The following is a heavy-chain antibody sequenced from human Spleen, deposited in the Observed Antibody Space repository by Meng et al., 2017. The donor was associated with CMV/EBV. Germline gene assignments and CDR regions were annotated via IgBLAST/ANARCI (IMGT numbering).Heavy chain of an antibody. V-gene: IGHV3-30-3*01. CDR1: GFSLNTYS. CDR3: ARDLLTAATPRD. Sequence: GGSLRLSCAASGFSLNTYSLHWVRQAPGKGLDWVAVMSYDGSNKYYTDSVKGRFTISRDNAKSSLYLQMNNLRDEDTALYYCARDLLTAATPRDWGQGTLVTVSS. CDR2: MSYDGSNK. D-gene: IGHD2-21*02. J-gene: IGHJ4*02.